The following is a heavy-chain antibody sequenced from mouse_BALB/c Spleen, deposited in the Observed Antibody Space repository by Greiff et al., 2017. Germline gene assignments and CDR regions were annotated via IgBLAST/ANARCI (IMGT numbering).Heavy chain of an antibody. D-gene: IGHD2-3*01. Sequence: EVQLVESGGGLVQPGGSRKLSCAASGFTFSDYGMEWVRQAPGKGPEWVAYISNLAYSIYYADTVTGRFTITSGNAKNTLYLEMSSLGSEDTAMYYCARDDGNYCDYWGQGTTLTVSA. CDR1: GFTFSDYG. CDR3: ARDDGNYCDY. V-gene: IGHV5-15*02. J-gene: IGHJ2*01. CDR2: ISNLAYSI.